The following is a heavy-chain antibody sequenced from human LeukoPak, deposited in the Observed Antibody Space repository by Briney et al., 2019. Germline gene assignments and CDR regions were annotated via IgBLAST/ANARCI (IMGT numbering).Heavy chain of an antibody. CDR2: ISSSSGTI. V-gene: IGHV3-48*01. Sequence: GGSLRLSCVASGVIFSSYSMNWVRQAPGKGLEWVSYISSSSGTIYYADSVKGRFTISRDNAKNSLYLQMNSLRAEDTAVYYCARDNAAPYWYFDLWGRGTLVTVSS. D-gene: IGHD2-15*01. CDR3: ARDNAAPYWYFDL. CDR1: GVIFSSYS. J-gene: IGHJ2*01.